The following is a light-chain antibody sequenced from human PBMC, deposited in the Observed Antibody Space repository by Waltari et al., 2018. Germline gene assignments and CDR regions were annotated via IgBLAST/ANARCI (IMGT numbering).Light chain of an antibody. J-gene: IGLJ2*01. V-gene: IGLV2-8*01. CDR1: SSTVGGYNY. Sequence: QSALTQPPSPSGSPGQSVTISCRGPSSTVGGYNYVPWYQQHPGKAPKLMIYEVSKRPSGVPDRFSGSKSGNTASLTVSGLQAEDEADYYCSSYAGSNNLVFGGGTKLTVL. CDR3: SSYAGSNNLV. CDR2: EVS.